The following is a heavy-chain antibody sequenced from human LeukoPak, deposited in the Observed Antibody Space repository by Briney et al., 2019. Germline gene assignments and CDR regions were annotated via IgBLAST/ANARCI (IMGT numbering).Heavy chain of an antibody. CDR3: VSRTSSGWYDF. CDR1: GFTFTSYS. J-gene: IGHJ5*01. D-gene: IGHD6-19*01. Sequence: QPGGSLRLSCSASGFTFTSYSMHWVRQAPGKGLEYASAINDNGGSTYYGDSVKGRFTISRDNSKNTLYLQMSSLRGDDTAIYYCVSRTSSGWYDFWGQGTLVIVSS. CDR2: INDNGGST. V-gene: IGHV3-64D*09.